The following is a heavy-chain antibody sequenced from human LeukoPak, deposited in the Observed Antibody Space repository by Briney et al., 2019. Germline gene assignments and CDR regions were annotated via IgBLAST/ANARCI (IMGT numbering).Heavy chain of an antibody. CDR1: GFTFSSYG. Sequence: PGGSLRLSCAASGFTFSSYGMHWVRQAPGKGLEWVAFIRYDGSNKYYADSVKGRFTISRDNSKNTLDLQMNSLRAEDTAVYYCAKDASFRREYYGSGSYVDYWGQGTLVTVSS. V-gene: IGHV3-30*02. D-gene: IGHD3-10*01. CDR2: IRYDGSNK. CDR3: AKDASFRREYYGSGSYVDY. J-gene: IGHJ4*02.